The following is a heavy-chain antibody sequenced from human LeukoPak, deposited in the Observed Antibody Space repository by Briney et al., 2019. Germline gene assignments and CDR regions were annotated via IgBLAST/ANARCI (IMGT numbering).Heavy chain of an antibody. J-gene: IGHJ6*03. CDR1: GFTFSSYE. V-gene: IGHV3-48*03. Sequence: GGSLRLSCAASGFTFSSYEMNWVRQAPGKGLEWVSYISSSGSTIYYADSVKGRFTISRDNAKNSLYLQMNSLRVEDTAVYYCARGLVATRRGYQYYMDVWGKGTTVTVSS. CDR2: ISSSGSTI. CDR3: ARGLVATRRGYQYYMDV. D-gene: IGHD5-12*01.